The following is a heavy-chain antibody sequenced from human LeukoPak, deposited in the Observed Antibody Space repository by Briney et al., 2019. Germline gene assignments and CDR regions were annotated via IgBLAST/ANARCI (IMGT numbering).Heavy chain of an antibody. V-gene: IGHV3-20*04. D-gene: IGHD1-26*01. CDR1: GFTFDDYG. CDR2: INWNGGST. CDR3: ARDQGSYLSRYFDY. Sequence: GGSLRLSCAASGFTFDDYGMSWVRQAPGKGLEWVSGINWNGGSTGYADSVKGRFTISRDNAKNSLYLQMNSLRAEDTALYYCARDQGSYLSRYFDYWGEGTLVTVSS. J-gene: IGHJ4*02.